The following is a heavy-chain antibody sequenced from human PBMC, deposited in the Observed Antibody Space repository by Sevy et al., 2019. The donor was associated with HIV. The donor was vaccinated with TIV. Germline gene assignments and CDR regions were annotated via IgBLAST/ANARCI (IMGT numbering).Heavy chain of an antibody. Sequence: GGSLRLSCAASGFTFSIYAMSWVRQAPGKGLEWDSVISITGGSTYYADSVKGRFTISRDNSKNTLYLQMNTLRAEDTAVYYCAKDLVSGTYYTGDFDYWGQGTLVTVSS. D-gene: IGHD3-10*01. CDR2: ISITGGST. CDR1: GFTFSIYA. V-gene: IGHV3-23*01. J-gene: IGHJ4*02. CDR3: AKDLVSGTYYTGDFDY.